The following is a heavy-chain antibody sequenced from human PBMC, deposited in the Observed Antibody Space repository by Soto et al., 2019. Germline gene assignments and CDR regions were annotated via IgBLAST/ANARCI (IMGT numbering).Heavy chain of an antibody. CDR1: GLPLSSYA. D-gene: IGHD3-22*01. J-gene: IGHJ4*02. Sequence: GGSLNPSWPPSGLPLSSYARTWVRQAPGRGLEWVSAISGSGGSTYYADSVKGRFTISRDNSKNTLYLQMNSLRAEDTAVYYCAKEPSPNYDSSGYLGYWGQGTLVTVSS. CDR3: AKEPSPNYDSSGYLGY. CDR2: ISGSGGST. V-gene: IGHV3-23*01.